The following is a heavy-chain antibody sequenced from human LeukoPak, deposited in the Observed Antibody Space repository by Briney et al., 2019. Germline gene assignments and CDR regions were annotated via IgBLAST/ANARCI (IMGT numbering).Heavy chain of an antibody. Sequence: PGGSLRLSCAASGFSFGSYGLSWVRQAPGKGPQWVSYISGNGGTTHYADSVEGRFTISRDNSKNTLYLQMNSLRADDTAVYYCAKDRDVWSVFIWGQGTLVTVSS. CDR2: ISGNGGTT. V-gene: IGHV3-23*01. J-gene: IGHJ4*02. D-gene: IGHD3-3*01. CDR1: GFSFGSYG. CDR3: AKDRDVWSVFI.